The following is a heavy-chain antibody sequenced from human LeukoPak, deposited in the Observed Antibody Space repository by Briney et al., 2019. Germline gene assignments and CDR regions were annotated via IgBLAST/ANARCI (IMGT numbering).Heavy chain of an antibody. CDR3: ARVVERYYYYYGMDV. CDR2: TWYDGSNK. V-gene: IGHV3-33*01. J-gene: IGHJ6*02. CDR1: GFTFRSYG. D-gene: IGHD3-10*01. Sequence: GRSLRLSCAATGFTFRSYGMHWVRPAPGKGLEWVAVTWYDGSNKYYADSVEGLITISRDNSKNTLYLQMNSLRAEDTAVYYCARVVERYYYYYGMDVWGQGTTVTVSS.